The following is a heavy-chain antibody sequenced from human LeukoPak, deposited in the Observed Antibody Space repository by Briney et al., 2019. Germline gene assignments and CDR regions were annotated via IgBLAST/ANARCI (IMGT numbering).Heavy chain of an antibody. CDR3: TTQLVGYYFDY. Sequence: GGSLRLSCAASGFTFSDAWMSWVRQAPGKGLEWVGRIKRKTDGGTTDYAAPVKGRFTISRDDSKNTLYLQMNSLKTEDTAVYYCTTQLVGYYFDYWGQGTLVTVSS. J-gene: IGHJ4*02. V-gene: IGHV3-15*01. CDR1: GFTFSDAW. CDR2: IKRKTDGGTT. D-gene: IGHD6-13*01.